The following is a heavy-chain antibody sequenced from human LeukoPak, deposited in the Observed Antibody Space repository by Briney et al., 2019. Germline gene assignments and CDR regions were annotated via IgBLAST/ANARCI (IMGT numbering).Heavy chain of an antibody. CDR1: GGTFSSYA. V-gene: IGHV1-69*04. Sequence: SVKLSCKASGGTFSSYAIGWVRQAPGQGVEWMGRIIPILGVANYAQKFQGRVTITADKSTSTSYMELSNLRSEDTAVYYCARDRYYVSGSYSAADYYYGMDVWGQGTTVTVSS. CDR2: IIPILGVA. J-gene: IGHJ6*02. D-gene: IGHD3-10*01. CDR3: ARDRYYVSGSYSAADYYYGMDV.